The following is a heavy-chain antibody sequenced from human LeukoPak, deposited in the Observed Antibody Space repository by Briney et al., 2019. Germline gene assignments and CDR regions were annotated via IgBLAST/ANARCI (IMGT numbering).Heavy chain of an antibody. CDR3: ARGSARAGSGGDY. CDR1: GGSISSYF. CDR2: IYSTGST. V-gene: IGHV4-59*12. J-gene: IGHJ4*02. Sequence: PSETLSLTCTVSGGSISSYFWSWIRQPPGKGLEWIGYIYSTGSTNYNPSLRGRVTISVDTSKNQFSLKLRSVTAADTAVYYCARGSARAGSGGDYWGQGTLVTVSS. D-gene: IGHD6-19*01.